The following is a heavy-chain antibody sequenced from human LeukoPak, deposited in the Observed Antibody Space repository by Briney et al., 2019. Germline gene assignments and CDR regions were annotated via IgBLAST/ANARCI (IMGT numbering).Heavy chain of an antibody. Sequence: GGSLRLSCAASGFSISGHWMHWVRRPPGKGLVWVSRINGDGTTATYADSVKGRFTISRDNSKNTVYLQMNSLRGEDMAVYYCVTNRDTSAYGRFDPWGQGALVTVSS. D-gene: IGHD3-22*01. J-gene: IGHJ5*02. CDR3: VTNRDTSAYGRFDP. V-gene: IGHV3-74*01. CDR1: GFSISGHW. CDR2: INGDGTTA.